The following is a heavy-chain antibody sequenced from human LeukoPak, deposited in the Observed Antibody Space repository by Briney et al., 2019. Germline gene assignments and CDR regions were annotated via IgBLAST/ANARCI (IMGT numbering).Heavy chain of an antibody. CDR1: GYTFTNYY. CDR3: AREGGWELDYYYGMDV. CDR2: INPSGGST. D-gene: IGHD1-26*01. J-gene: IGHJ6*02. Sequence: GASVKVSCKASGYTFTNYYMHWVRQAPGQGLEWMGIINPSGGSTSSAQKFQGRVTMTRDTSTSTAYMELRSLRSDDTAVYYCAREGGWELDYYYGMDVWGQGTTVTVSS. V-gene: IGHV1-46*01.